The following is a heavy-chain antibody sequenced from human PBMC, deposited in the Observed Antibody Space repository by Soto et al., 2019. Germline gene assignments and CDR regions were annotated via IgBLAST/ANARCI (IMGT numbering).Heavy chain of an antibody. D-gene: IGHD3-10*01. Sequence: QVTLKESGPVLVKPTETLTLTCTVSGFSLSNARMGVSWIRQPPGKALEWLAHIFSNDEKSYSTSLKSRLTTSKDTSKNEVDLTMTKLDPVDTATYYCERGLGVRGAYGMDVWGQGTTVTVSS. CDR3: ERGLGVRGAYGMDV. V-gene: IGHV2-26*01. J-gene: IGHJ6*02. CDR1: GFSLSNARMG. CDR2: IFSNDEK.